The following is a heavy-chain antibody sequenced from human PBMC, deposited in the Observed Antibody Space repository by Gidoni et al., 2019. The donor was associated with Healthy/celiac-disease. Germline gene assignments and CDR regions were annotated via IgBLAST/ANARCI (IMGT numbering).Heavy chain of an antibody. J-gene: IGHJ6*02. Sequence: EVQLVESGGGLVQPGRSLRLSCAASGFTFDDYAMHWVRQAPGKGLEWVSGISWNSGSIGYADSVKGRFTISRDNAKNSLYLQMNSLRAEDTALYYCAKSGQHGGNLPQYYYYYGMDVWGQGTTVTVSS. D-gene: IGHD2-15*01. CDR2: ISWNSGSI. CDR1: GFTFDDYA. V-gene: IGHV3-9*01. CDR3: AKSGQHGGNLPQYYYYYGMDV.